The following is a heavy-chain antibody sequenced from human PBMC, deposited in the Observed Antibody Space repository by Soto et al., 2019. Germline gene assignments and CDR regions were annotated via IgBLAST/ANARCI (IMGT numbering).Heavy chain of an antibody. V-gene: IGHV4-30-2*01. J-gene: IGHJ5*02. D-gene: IGHD6-19*01. CDR2: IYHSGST. CDR3: ATSSSGWPDWFDP. CDR1: GGSISSGGYS. Sequence: PSETLSLTCAVSGGSISSGGYSWSWIRQPPGKGLEWIGYIYHSGSTLYSPSLKSRVSMSLDVSKNQFSLALTSVTAADTAVYYCATSSSGWPDWFDPWSPGSLVTVSS.